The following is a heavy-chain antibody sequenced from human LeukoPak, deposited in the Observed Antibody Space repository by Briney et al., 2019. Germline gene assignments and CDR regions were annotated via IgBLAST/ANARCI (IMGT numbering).Heavy chain of an antibody. Sequence: ASVKVSCKASGYTFTGYYMHWVRQAPAQGLEWMGRINPNSGGTNYAQKFQGRVTMTRDTSISTAYMELSRLRSDDTAVYYCARARLVAANNWFDPWGQGTLVTVSS. V-gene: IGHV1-2*06. J-gene: IGHJ5*02. D-gene: IGHD5-12*01. CDR3: ARARLVAANNWFDP. CDR1: GYTFTGYY. CDR2: INPNSGGT.